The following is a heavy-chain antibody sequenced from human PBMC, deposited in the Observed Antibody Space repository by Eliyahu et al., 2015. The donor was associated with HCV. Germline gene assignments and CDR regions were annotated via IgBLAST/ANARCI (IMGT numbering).Heavy chain of an antibody. J-gene: IGHJ3*02. CDR2: RWYDGSNK. V-gene: IGHV3-33*01. CDR3: ARERQAYCGGDCYVDDAFDI. Sequence: QVQLVESGGGVVQPGRSLRLSCAASGFTFXNYGMXWVRQAPGKGLEWVAVRWYDGSNKYYADSVKGRFTISRDNSKNTLYLQMNSLRAEDTAVYYCARERQAYCGGDCYVDDAFDIWGQGTIVTVSS. CDR1: GFTFXNYG. D-gene: IGHD2-21*02.